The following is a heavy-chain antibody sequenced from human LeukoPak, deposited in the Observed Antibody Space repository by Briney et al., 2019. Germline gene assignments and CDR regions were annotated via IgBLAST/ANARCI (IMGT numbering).Heavy chain of an antibody. CDR1: GYTFTGYY. Sequence: SVKVSCKASGYTFTGYYMYWVRQAPGQGLEWMGGIIPIFGTANYAQKFQGRVTITADESTSTAYMELSSLRSEDTAVYYCARDRRERITIFGVVPDQRFDYWGQGTLVTVSS. V-gene: IGHV1-69*13. J-gene: IGHJ4*02. D-gene: IGHD3-3*01. CDR3: ARDRRERITIFGVVPDQRFDY. CDR2: IIPIFGTA.